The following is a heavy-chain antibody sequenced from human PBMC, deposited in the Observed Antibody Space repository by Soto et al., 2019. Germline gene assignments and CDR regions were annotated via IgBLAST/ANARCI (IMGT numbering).Heavy chain of an antibody. CDR1: GFTVSNNY. CDR2: IYSGGYT. J-gene: IGHJ4*02. CDR3: ATHPGGGGY. Sequence: EVQLVESGGGLIQPGGSLRLSCAVSGFTVSNNYMSWVRQAPGKGLEGVSVIYSGGYTAYGDSVKGRFTISRDNSKNTPYLKKKTRRPAHPAGFFCATHPGGGGYWGQGTLVTVSS. V-gene: IGHV3-53*01. D-gene: IGHD3-10*01.